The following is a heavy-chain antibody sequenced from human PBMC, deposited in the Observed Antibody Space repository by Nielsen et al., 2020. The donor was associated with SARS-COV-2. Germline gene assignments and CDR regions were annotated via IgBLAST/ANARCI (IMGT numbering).Heavy chain of an antibody. Sequence: GGSLRLSCAASGFTFSSYAMHWVRQAPGKGLEWAAVISYDGSNKYYADSVKGRFTISRDNAKSLLYLQMNSLRVEDTAVYYCARGTDHTSHFDYWGQGILVAVSS. CDR1: GFTFSSYA. D-gene: IGHD3/OR15-3a*01. V-gene: IGHV3-30*04. CDR2: ISYDGSNK. CDR3: ARGTDHTSHFDY. J-gene: IGHJ4*02.